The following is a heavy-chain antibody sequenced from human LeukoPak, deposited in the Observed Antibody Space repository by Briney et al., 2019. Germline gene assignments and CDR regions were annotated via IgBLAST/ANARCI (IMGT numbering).Heavy chain of an antibody. V-gene: IGHV3-20*01. D-gene: IGHD1-26*01. CDR3: ARDYLIVGATERWFDP. Sequence: GGSLRLSCAASGFTFDDYGMSWVRQAPGKGLEWVSGINWNGGSTGYADSVKGRFTISRDNAKNSLYLQMNSLRAEDTALYHCARDYLIVGATERWFDPWGQGTLVTVSS. J-gene: IGHJ5*02. CDR1: GFTFDDYG. CDR2: INWNGGST.